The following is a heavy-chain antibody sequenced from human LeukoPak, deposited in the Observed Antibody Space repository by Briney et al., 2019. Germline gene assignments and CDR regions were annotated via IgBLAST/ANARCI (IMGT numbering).Heavy chain of an antibody. CDR3: ARYTPGIFAWGHFDY. V-gene: IGHV1-69*13. CDR1: GGTFSSYA. Sequence: SVKVSCKASGGTFSSYAISWVRQAPGQGLEWMGGIIPILGTANYAQKFQGRVTITADESTSTAYMELSSLRSEDTAVYYCARYTPGIFAWGHFDYWGQGTLVTVSS. J-gene: IGHJ4*02. CDR2: IIPILGTA. D-gene: IGHD2/OR15-2a*01.